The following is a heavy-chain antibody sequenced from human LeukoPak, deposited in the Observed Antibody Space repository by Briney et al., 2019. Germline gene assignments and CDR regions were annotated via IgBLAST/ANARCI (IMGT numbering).Heavy chain of an antibody. CDR3: ARARYGGNLFDY. Sequence: PGGSLRLSCAASGFTFTDYGMHWVRQAPGKGLEWISFIRFDGSNKYYADSVKGRFTISRDNAKNSLYLQMNSLRAEDTAVYYCARARYGGNLFDYWGQGTLVTVSS. J-gene: IGHJ4*02. CDR1: GFTFTDYG. D-gene: IGHD4-23*01. V-gene: IGHV3-30*02. CDR2: IRFDGSNK.